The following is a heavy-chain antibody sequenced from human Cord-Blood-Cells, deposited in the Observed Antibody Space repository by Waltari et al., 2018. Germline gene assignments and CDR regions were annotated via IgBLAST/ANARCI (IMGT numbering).Heavy chain of an antibody. CDR3: ARGNWIFDY. CDR2: ISYDGSNK. Sequence: VQPVESGGGVVQPGRSLRLSCAAPGFTFSSYPLHWVRQAPGKGLEWVAVISYDGSNKYYADSVKGRFTISRDNSKNTLYLQMNSLRAEDTAVYYCARGNWIFDYWGQGTLVTVSS. CDR1: GFTFSSYP. D-gene: IGHD1-1*01. J-gene: IGHJ4*02. V-gene: IGHV3-30-3*01.